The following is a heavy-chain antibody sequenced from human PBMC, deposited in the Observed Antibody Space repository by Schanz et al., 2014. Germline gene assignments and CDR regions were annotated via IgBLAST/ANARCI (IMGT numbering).Heavy chain of an antibody. Sequence: EVQLLESGGGLVQPGGSLRLSCLASGFAFSSYGMNWLRQAPGKGLEWVSAISGSGGSTYYADSVKGRFTMSRDNAKNSVFLQMNSLRAEDTAVYYCAKQHIVRGVIYLNWFDSWGQGTLVTVSS. CDR2: ISGSGGST. CDR3: AKQHIVRGVIYLNWFDS. D-gene: IGHD3-10*01. CDR1: GFAFSSYG. J-gene: IGHJ5*01. V-gene: IGHV3-23*01.